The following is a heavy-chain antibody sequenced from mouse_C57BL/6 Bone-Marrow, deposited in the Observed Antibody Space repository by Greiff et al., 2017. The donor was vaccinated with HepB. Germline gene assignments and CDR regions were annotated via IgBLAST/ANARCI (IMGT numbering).Heavy chain of an antibody. CDR1: GYTFTSYW. V-gene: IGHV1-50*01. J-gene: IGHJ3*01. CDR2: IDPSDSYT. CDR3: ARGYFRFAY. D-gene: IGHD2-3*01. Sequence: VQLQQSGAELVKPGASVKLSCKASGYTFTSYWMQWVKQRPGQGLEWIGEIDPSDSYTNYNQKFKGKATLTVDTSSSTAYMQLSSLTSEDSAVYYCARGYFRFAYWGQGTLVTVSA.